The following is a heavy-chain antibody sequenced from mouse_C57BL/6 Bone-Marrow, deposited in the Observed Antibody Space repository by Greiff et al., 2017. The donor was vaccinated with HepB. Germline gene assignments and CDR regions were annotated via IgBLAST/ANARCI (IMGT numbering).Heavy chain of an antibody. CDR3: VYGSSFDFDY. CDR2: ISSGSSTI. Sequence: EVMLVESGGGLVKPGGSLKLSCAASGFTFSDYGMHWVRQAPEKGLEWVAYISSGSSTIYYADTVKGRFTISRDNAKNNLFLQMTSLRSEDTAMYYCVYGSSFDFDYWGQGTTLTVSS. CDR1: GFTFSDYG. J-gene: IGHJ2*01. V-gene: IGHV5-17*01. D-gene: IGHD1-1*01.